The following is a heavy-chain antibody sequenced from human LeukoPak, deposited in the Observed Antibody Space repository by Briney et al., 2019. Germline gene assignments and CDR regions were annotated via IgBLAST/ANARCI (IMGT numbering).Heavy chain of an antibody. D-gene: IGHD2-2*01. CDR3: AKSPYCSSTSCYPYFDY. CDR2: ISGSGGST. V-gene: IGHV3-23*01. CDR1: GFTFSNYA. J-gene: IGHJ4*02. Sequence: PGGSLRLSCAASGFTFSNYAMSWVRQAPGKGLEWVSAISGSGGSTYYADSVKGRFTISRDNSKNTLYLQMNSLRAEDTAVYYCAKSPYCSSTSCYPYFDYWGQGTLVTVSS.